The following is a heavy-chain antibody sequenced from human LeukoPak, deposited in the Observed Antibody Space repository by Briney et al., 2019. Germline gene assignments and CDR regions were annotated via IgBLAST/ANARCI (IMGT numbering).Heavy chain of an antibody. J-gene: IGHJ1*01. CDR2: ISGSGGST. D-gene: IGHD1-26*01. CDR3: AKDRESGNYRAPEYFQH. V-gene: IGHV3-23*01. Sequence: GGSLRLSCAASGFTFSSYAMSWVRQAPGKGLESVSGISGSGGSTYYADSVKGRFTISRDNSKKTLYLQMNSLRAEDTAVYYCAKDRESGNYRAPEYFQHWGQGTLVTVSS. CDR1: GFTFSSYA.